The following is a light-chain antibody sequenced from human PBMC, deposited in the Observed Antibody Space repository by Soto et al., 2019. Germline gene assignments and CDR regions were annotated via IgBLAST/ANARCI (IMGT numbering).Light chain of an antibody. J-gene: IGLJ1*01. CDR1: SSDVGSYNL. Sequence: QSVLTQPASVSGSPGQSITISCTGTSSDVGSYNLVSWYQQHQGKAPKLMIYEVIKRPSGVSNRFSGSKSGTTASLTISGLQAEDEADYYCCSYAGSSTARLYVFGTGTNVTVL. CDR2: EVI. V-gene: IGLV2-23*02. CDR3: CSYAGSSTARLYV.